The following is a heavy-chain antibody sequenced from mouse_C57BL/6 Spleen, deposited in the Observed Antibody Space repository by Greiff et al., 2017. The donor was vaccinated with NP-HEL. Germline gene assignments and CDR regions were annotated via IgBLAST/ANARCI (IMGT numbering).Heavy chain of an antibody. CDR2: ISNLAYSI. CDR1: GFTFSDYG. Sequence: EVKLMESGGGLVQPGGSLKLSCAASGFTFSDYGMAWVRQAPRKGPEWVAFISNLAYSIYYADTVTGRFTISRENAKNTLYLEMSCLRSEDTAMYYCARHSKGYFDYWGQGTTLTVSS. V-gene: IGHV5-15*01. CDR3: ARHSKGYFDY. J-gene: IGHJ2*01. D-gene: IGHD1-3*01.